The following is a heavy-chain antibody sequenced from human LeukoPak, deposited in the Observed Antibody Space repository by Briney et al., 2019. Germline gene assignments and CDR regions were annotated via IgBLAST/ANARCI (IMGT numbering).Heavy chain of an antibody. CDR1: AFSLNAYN. CDR3: ARTSNEYSTSYYFDY. Sequence: GGSLRLSCAASAFSLNAYNMNWVRQAPGKGLEWVSSISYTGTYIYYADSVKGRFTISRDNAKSSLYLQMNSLRAEDTAVYYCARTSNEYSTSYYFDYWGQGTLVTVSS. CDR2: ISYTGTYI. D-gene: IGHD6-6*01. V-gene: IGHV3-21*01. J-gene: IGHJ4*02.